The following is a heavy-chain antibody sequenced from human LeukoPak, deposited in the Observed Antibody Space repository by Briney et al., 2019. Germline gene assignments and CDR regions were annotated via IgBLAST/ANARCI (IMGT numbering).Heavy chain of an antibody. CDR3: AREPTGIAVGMAFDY. Sequence: SVKVSCKASGGTFSSYAISWVRQAPGQGLEWMGRIIPILGIANYAQKFQGRVTITADKSTSTAYMELSSLRSEDTAVYYCAREPTGIAVGMAFDYWGQGTLVTVSS. J-gene: IGHJ4*02. D-gene: IGHD6-19*01. V-gene: IGHV1-69*04. CDR1: GGTFSSYA. CDR2: IIPILGIA.